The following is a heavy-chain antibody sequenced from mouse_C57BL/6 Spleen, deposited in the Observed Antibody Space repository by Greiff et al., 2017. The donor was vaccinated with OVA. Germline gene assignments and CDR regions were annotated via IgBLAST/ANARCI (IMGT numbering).Heavy chain of an antibody. CDR2: IYPRSGNT. J-gene: IGHJ4*01. D-gene: IGHD2-4*01. CDR3: AKYHYDCDAPYARDY. CDR1: GYTFTSYG. Sequence: VQLQQSGAELARPGASVKLSCKASGYTFTSYGISWVKQRTGQGLEWIGEIYPRSGNTYYNEKFKGKATLTAVKSSSTAYMELRSLTSEDSAVYFCAKYHYDCDAPYARDYWGQGTSVTVSS. V-gene: IGHV1-81*01.